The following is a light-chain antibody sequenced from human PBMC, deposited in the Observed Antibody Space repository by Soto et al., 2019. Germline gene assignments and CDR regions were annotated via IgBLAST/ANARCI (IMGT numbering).Light chain of an antibody. CDR1: SRDVGDYNY. J-gene: IGLJ1*01. CDR3: SSYTSNDTYV. V-gene: IGLV2-14*01. Sequence: QSALTQPASVSGSPGQLITISCTGTSRDVGDYNYVSWYQQHPGKAPKLMIYDVRNRPSGVSNRFSGSKSGNTASLTISGLQAEDEADYYCSSYTSNDTYVFGTGTKVTVL. CDR2: DVR.